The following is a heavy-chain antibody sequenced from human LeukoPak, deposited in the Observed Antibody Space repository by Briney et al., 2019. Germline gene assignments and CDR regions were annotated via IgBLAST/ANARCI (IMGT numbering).Heavy chain of an antibody. CDR2: SSYSGST. D-gene: IGHD1-1*01. CDR3: AREGTAGTNLNWFDP. Sequence: SETLSLTCTVSGGSISSYDWSWIRKPPGTGLEWMGYSSYSGSTNFNPSLKSRVNISVDTSKNQFSLKLSSVTAADTAVYYCAREGTAGTNLNWFDPWGQGTLVTVSS. CDR1: GGSISSYD. V-gene: IGHV4-59*01. J-gene: IGHJ5*02.